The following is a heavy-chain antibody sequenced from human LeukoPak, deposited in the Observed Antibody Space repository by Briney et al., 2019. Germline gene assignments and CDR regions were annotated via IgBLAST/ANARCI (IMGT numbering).Heavy chain of an antibody. CDR2: ISHSGST. CDR3: ARDSGYYYPLFDY. Sequence: PSETLSLTCAVYGGSFSGYYWSWIRQPPGKGLEWIGEISHSGSTNYNPSLKSRVTISVDTSKNQFSLKLSSVTAADTAVYYCARDSGYYYPLFDYWGQGTLVTVSS. J-gene: IGHJ4*02. D-gene: IGHD3-22*01. V-gene: IGHV4-34*01. CDR1: GGSFSGYY.